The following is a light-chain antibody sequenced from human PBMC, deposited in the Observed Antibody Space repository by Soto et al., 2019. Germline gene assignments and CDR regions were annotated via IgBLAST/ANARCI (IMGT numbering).Light chain of an antibody. J-gene: IGLJ1*01. Sequence: QSVLTQPPSASGSPGQSVTISCTGTSSEVGGNNYVSWYQQHPGKAPKLMIYEVSKRPSGVPDRFSGSKSGNTASLTVSGLQAEDEADYYCSSYAGSNNFNVFGTGTKVTVL. CDR1: SSEVGGNNY. CDR2: EVS. V-gene: IGLV2-8*01. CDR3: SSYAGSNNFNV.